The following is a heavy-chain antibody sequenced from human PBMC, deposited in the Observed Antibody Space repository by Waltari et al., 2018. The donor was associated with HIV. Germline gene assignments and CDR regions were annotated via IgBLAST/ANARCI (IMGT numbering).Heavy chain of an antibody. CDR2: ISRDGSSK. D-gene: IGHD2-15*01. CDR1: GFIFRDFA. Sequence: QVQLVESGGGLVQPGGSLRFSCAAPGFIFRDFAIHWVRQAPGKGLEWVAVISRDGSSKYYADSVQGRFTISRDNSKNSLHLHMNSLRPKDTAVYYCAREGIVAAPFDFWGLGTLVTVSS. CDR3: AREGIVAAPFDF. V-gene: IGHV3-30*01. J-gene: IGHJ4*02.